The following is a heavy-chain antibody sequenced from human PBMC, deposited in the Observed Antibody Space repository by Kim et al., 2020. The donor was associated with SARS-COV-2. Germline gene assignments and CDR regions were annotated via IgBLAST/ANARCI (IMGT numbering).Heavy chain of an antibody. Sequence: YYADSVKGRFTISRDNAKNSLYLQMNSLGAEDTAVYYCARAGYSSSPPVYWGQGTLVTVSS. CDR3: ARAGYSSSPPVY. J-gene: IGHJ4*02. D-gene: IGHD6-6*01. V-gene: IGHV3-21*01.